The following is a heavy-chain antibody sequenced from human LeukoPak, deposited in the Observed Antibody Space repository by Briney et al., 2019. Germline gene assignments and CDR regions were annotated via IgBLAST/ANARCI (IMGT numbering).Heavy chain of an antibody. CDR3: TTDLDIVVVPAAIGSGY. CDR2: IKSKTDGGTT. D-gene: IGHD2-2*03. J-gene: IGHJ4*02. Sequence: GGSLRLSCAASGFTFSNAWMSWVRQTPGKGLEWVGRIKSKTDGGTTDYAAPVKGRFTISRDDSKNTLYLQMNSLKTEDTAVYYCTTDLDIVVVPAAIGSGYWGQGTLVTVSS. V-gene: IGHV3-15*01. CDR1: GFTFSNAW.